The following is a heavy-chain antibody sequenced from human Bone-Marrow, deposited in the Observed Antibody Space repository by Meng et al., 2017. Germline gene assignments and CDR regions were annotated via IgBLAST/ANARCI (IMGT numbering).Heavy chain of an antibody. J-gene: IGHJ3*02. D-gene: IGHD3-22*01. Sequence: GGSLRLSCAASGFTFSSYAMSWVRQAPGKGLEWVSAISGSGGSTYYADSVKGRFTISRDNSKNTLYLQMNSLRAEDTAVYYCAREGVYYDSSGYYPMNAFDIWGQGTMVTVSS. CDR1: GFTFSSYA. V-gene: IGHV3-23*01. CDR3: AREGVYYDSSGYYPMNAFDI. CDR2: ISGSGGST.